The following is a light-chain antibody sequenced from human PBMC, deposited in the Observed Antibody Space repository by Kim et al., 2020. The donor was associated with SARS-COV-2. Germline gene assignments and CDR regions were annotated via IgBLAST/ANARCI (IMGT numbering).Light chain of an antibody. CDR2: QES. CDR1: KLGDKY. J-gene: IGLJ1*01. V-gene: IGLV3-1*01. Sequence: SYELTQPPSVSVSPGQTASITCSGAKLGDKYACWYQQKPGQSPVLVIYQESKRPSGIPERFSAPNSGNTATLTISGTQAMDEADYYCQAWDSSTYVFGTG. CDR3: QAWDSSTYV.